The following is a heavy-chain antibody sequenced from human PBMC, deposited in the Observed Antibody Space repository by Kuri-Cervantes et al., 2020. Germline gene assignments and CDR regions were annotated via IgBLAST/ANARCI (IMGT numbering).Heavy chain of an antibody. J-gene: IGHJ4*02. CDR2: IKEDGSEK. CDR3: ARDTSKGSSGWFRIDY. Sequence: GESLKISCAASGFTFSSYSMNWVRQAPGKGLEWVANIKEDGSEKYYVDSVKGRFTISRDNSKNTLFLHMNSLRAEDTAVYYCARDTSKGSSGWFRIDYWGQGTLVTVSS. CDR1: GFTFSSYS. V-gene: IGHV3-7*01. D-gene: IGHD6-19*01.